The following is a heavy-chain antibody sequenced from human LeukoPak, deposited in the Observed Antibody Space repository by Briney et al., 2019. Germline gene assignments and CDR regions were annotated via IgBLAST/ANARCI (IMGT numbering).Heavy chain of an antibody. Sequence: GGSLRLSCGASGFTFSTYWMSWVRQAPGKGLEWVANIKQDGSEKYYVDSVKGRFTISRDNAKNSLYLQMNSLRAEDTAVYYCASEGSSVDYWGQGTLVTVSS. D-gene: IGHD6-13*01. J-gene: IGHJ4*02. V-gene: IGHV3-7*01. CDR3: ASEGSSVDY. CDR2: IKQDGSEK. CDR1: GFTFSTYW.